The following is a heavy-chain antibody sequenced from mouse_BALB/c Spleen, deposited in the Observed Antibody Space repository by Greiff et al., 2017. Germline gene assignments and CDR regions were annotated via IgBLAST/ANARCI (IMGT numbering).Heavy chain of an antibody. CDR2: IWSGGST. D-gene: IGHD2-9*01. J-gene: IGHJ4*01. CDR3: ARNSYYGYDYYAMDY. CDR1: GFSLTSYG. V-gene: IGHV2-2*02. Sequence: QVQLKESGPGLVQPSQSLSITCTVSGFSLTSYGVHWVRQSPGKGLEWLGVIWSGGSTDYNAAFISRLSISKDNSKSQVFFKMNSLQANDTAIYYCARNSYYGYDYYAMDYWGQGTSVTVSS.